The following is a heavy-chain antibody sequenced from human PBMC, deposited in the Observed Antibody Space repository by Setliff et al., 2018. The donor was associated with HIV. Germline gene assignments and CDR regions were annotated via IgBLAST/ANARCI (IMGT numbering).Heavy chain of an antibody. V-gene: IGHV4-31*02. CDR1: GGSITSGGDS. D-gene: IGHD3-22*01. CDR2: ISYSGIT. CDR3: ARVLGVRRDYYDSSAPLKAAFDI. Sequence: SETLSLTCTVSGGSITSGGDSWSWIRQHPGKGLKWIGYISYSGITYYDPSLKSRLTMSVDTSNNQFSLKLSSATAADTAVYYCARVLGVRRDYYDSSAPLKAAFDIWGQGTMVTVSS. J-gene: IGHJ3*02.